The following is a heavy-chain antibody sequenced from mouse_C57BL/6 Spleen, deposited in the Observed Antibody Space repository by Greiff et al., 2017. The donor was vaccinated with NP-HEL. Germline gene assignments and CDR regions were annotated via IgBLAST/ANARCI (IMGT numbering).Heavy chain of an antibody. V-gene: IGHV5-9-1*02. D-gene: IGHD1-1*01. J-gene: IGHJ4*01. CDR1: GFTFSSYA. Sequence: EVKVEESGEGLVKPGGSLKLSCAASGFTFSSYAMSWVRQTPEKRLEWVAYISSGGDYIYYADTVKGRFTISRDNARNTLYLQMSSLKSEDTAMYYCTRDPYYYGSSYGPMDYWGQGTSVTVSS. CDR2: ISSGGDYI. CDR3: TRDPYYYGSSYGPMDY.